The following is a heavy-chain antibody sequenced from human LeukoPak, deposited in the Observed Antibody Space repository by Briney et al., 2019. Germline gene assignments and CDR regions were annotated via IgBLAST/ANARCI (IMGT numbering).Heavy chain of an antibody. CDR1: GGSFSGYY. CDR3: ARGVRLTTVTRALYYFDY. J-gene: IGHJ4*02. Sequence: SETLSLTCAVYGGSFSGYYWSWTRQPPGKGLEWIGEINHSGSTNYNPSLKSRVTISVDTSKNQFSLKLSSVTAADTAVYYCARGVRLTTVTRALYYFDYWGQGTLVTVSS. D-gene: IGHD4-17*01. CDR2: INHSGST. V-gene: IGHV4-34*01.